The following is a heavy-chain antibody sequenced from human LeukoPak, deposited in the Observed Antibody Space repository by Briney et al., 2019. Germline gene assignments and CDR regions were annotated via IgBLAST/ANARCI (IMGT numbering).Heavy chain of an antibody. Sequence: GGYLRLSCAASGLTFSNYWMSWVRQAPGKGLEWVANIKKDGSEKYYVDSVKGRITISRDNTKNSLYLQMNSLRAEDTAVYYCARGGWEGIDYWGQGTLVTASS. V-gene: IGHV3-7*01. D-gene: IGHD1-26*01. CDR3: ARGGWEGIDY. J-gene: IGHJ4*02. CDR2: IKKDGSEK. CDR1: GLTFSNYW.